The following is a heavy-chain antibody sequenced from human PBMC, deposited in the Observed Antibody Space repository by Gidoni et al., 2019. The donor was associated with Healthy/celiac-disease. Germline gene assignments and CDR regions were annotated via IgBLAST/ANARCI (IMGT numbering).Heavy chain of an antibody. V-gene: IGHV4-4*02. D-gene: IGHD6-6*01. CDR3: ARDQGSSSSGYYFDY. CDR1: GGSISSINW. CDR2: IYHSGST. J-gene: IGHJ4*02. Sequence: QVQLQESGPGLVKPSGTLSLTCAVSGGSISSINWWSWVRQPPGKELEWIGEIYHSGSTNYNPSLKSRVTISVDKSKNQFSLKLSSVTAADTAVYYCARDQGSSSSGYYFDYWGQGTLVTVSS.